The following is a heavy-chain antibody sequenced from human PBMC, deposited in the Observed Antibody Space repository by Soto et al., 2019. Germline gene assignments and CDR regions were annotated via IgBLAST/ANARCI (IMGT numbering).Heavy chain of an antibody. CDR2: IKHDGSEE. CDR1: GFTFSSFW. D-gene: IGHD1-26*01. Sequence: PGRSLRLSCAASGFTFSSFWMTWVRQAPGKGLEWVANIKHDGSEEYYVESVKGRFTISRDNARNSLFLEMKSLRSEDTAVYSCVRDRSGSYLEGFDYWGQGTLVTVSS. J-gene: IGHJ4*02. V-gene: IGHV3-7*01. CDR3: VRDRSGSYLEGFDY.